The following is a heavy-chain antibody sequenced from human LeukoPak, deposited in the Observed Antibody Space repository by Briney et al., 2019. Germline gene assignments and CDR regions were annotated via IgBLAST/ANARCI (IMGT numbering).Heavy chain of an antibody. CDR1: GGTFSSYA. D-gene: IGHD3-22*01. CDR2: IIPIFGTA. Sequence: GSSVKVSCKASGGTFSSYAISWVRQAPGQGLEWMGRIIPIFGTANYAQKFQGRVTITTDESTSTAYMELSSLRSEDTAVYYCARLREYYYDSSGYYYDYFDYWGQGTLVTVSS. CDR3: ARLREYYYDSSGYYYDYFDY. V-gene: IGHV1-69*05. J-gene: IGHJ4*02.